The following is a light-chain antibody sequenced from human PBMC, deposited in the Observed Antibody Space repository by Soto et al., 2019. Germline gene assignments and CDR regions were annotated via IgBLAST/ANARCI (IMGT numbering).Light chain of an antibody. V-gene: IGLV1-44*01. CDR2: NNS. CDR1: SSNIGSNT. CDR3: AARDDSLRGLE. J-gene: IGLJ2*01. Sequence: QSVLTQPTSASGTPGQMVTISCSGSSSNIGSNTVNWYQQLPGMAPKLLIYNNSQRPSGVPDRFSGSKSGTSASLAISGLQSEDEADYYCAARDDSLRGLEFGGGTKVTVL.